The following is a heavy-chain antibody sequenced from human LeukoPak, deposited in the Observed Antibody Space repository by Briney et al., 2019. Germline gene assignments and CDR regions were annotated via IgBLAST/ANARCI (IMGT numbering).Heavy chain of an antibody. CDR1: GYTFTDYF. D-gene: IGHD7-27*01. Sequence: GASVKVSCEAYGYTFTDYFIHWVRQAPGQGPEWMGRMNGNSGVTMYAQTLQDRVTMTRDTSISTAYMELSRLTSDDTAVSYCARDLSSTSNWEFDYWGQGTLVTVS. CDR3: ARDLSSTSNWEFDY. V-gene: IGHV1-2*06. CDR2: MNGNSGVT. J-gene: IGHJ4*02.